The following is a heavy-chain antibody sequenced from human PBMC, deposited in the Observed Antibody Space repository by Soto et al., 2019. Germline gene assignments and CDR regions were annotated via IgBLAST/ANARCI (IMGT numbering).Heavy chain of an antibody. CDR1: GFTFSSYA. CDR3: ARRGSGSYYDY. CDR2: ISGSGGST. Sequence: EVQLLESGGGLVQPGGSLRLSCAASGFTFSSYAMRWVRQAPGKGLEWVSAISGSGGSTYYADSVKGRFTISRDNSKNTRYLQMNSLRAEDTAVYYCARRGSGSYYDYWCQGKLVTVSS. D-gene: IGHD1-26*01. V-gene: IGHV3-23*01. J-gene: IGHJ4*02.